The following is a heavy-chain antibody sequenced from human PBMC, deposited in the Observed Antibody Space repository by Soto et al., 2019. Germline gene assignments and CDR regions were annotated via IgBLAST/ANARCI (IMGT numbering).Heavy chain of an antibody. J-gene: IGHJ4*02. CDR3: AKDLSYYYDSSGPTNY. CDR2: ISGSGGST. D-gene: IGHD3-22*01. CDR1: GFTFSSYA. V-gene: IGHV3-23*01. Sequence: PWGSLRLSCAASGFTFSSYAMSWVRQAPGKGLEWVSAISGSGGSTYYADSVKGRFTISRDNSKNTLYLQMNSLRAEDTAVYYCAKDLSYYYDSSGPTNYWGQGTLVTVSS.